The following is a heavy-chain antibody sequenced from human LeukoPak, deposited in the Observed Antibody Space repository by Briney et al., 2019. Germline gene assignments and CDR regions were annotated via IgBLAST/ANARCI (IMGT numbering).Heavy chain of an antibody. V-gene: IGHV4-4*07. CDR1: GDSISGYY. Sequence: SETLSLTCTVSGDSISGYYWSWIRQPAGKGLEWIGRIYSSGSTNYNPSLKSRVTISVDTSKNQFSLKLSSVTAADTAVYYCARDAGETYGSGSYSDYWGQGTLVTVSS. CDR2: IYSSGST. J-gene: IGHJ4*02. D-gene: IGHD3-10*01. CDR3: ARDAGETYGSGSYSDY.